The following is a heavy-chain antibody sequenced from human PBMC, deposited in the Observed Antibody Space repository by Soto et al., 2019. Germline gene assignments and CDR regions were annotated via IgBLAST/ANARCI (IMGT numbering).Heavy chain of an antibody. CDR1: GYPFTDLY. D-gene: IGHD3-10*01. CDR2: IDPRSGAS. V-gene: IGHV1-2*02. J-gene: IGHJ4*02. CDR3: ASDNYGPLDY. Sequence: QVQLVQSGADVKRPGASVRVSCKPSGYPFTDLYIHWVRLAPGLGLEWMGWIDPRSGASRKTQKFQGRFTLTRDTSTSTVYMELFSLRSDDTAVYYCASDNYGPLDYWGQGTLVTVSS.